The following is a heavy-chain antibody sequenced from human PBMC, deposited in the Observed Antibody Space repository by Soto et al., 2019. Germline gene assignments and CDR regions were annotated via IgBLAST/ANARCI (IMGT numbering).Heavy chain of an antibody. Sequence: EVQLVESGGGLVQPGGSLRLSCAASGLTFSSESMNWVRQAPGKGLEWVAYINSRSSTMLYADSVKGRFTISRDNAKNSLYLQINSLRAEDTAVYYCAREPGPIWGQGTLVTVSS. CDR2: INSRSSTM. J-gene: IGHJ4*02. CDR1: GLTFSSES. CDR3: AREPGPI. V-gene: IGHV3-48*01. D-gene: IGHD2-21*01.